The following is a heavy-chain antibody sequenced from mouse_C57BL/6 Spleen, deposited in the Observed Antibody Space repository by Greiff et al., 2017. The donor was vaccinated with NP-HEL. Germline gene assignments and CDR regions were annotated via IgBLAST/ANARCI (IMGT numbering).Heavy chain of an antibody. CDR1: GFTFSSYA. CDR3: AREHDGYYGYFDY. D-gene: IGHD2-3*01. CDR2: ISDGGSYT. V-gene: IGHV5-4*01. Sequence: EVKLMESGGGLVKPGGSLKLSCAASGFTFSSYAMSWVRQTPEKRLEWVATISDGGSYTYYPDNVKGRFTISRDNAKNNLYLQMSHLKSEDTAMYYCAREHDGYYGYFDYWGQGTTLTVSS. J-gene: IGHJ2*01.